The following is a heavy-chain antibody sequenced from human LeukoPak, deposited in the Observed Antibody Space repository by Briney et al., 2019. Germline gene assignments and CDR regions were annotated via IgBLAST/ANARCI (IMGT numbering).Heavy chain of an antibody. Sequence: SETLSLTCTVSGGSISSYYWSWIRQPPGKRLEGMGYIYYSGSTNYNPSLKSRVTISVDTSKNQFSLKLSSVTAADTAVYYCARLDFSSWYGTDYWGQGTLVTVSS. D-gene: IGHD6-13*01. CDR1: GGSISSYY. J-gene: IGHJ4*02. CDR3: ARLDFSSWYGTDY. CDR2: IYYSGST. V-gene: IGHV4-59*08.